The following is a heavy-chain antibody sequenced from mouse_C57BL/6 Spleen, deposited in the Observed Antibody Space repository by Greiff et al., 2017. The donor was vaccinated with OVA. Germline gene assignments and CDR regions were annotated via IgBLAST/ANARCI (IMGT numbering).Heavy chain of an antibody. Sequence: EVQLQQSGPELVKPGASVKISCKASGYTFTDYYMNWVKQSHGKSLEWIGDINPNNGGTSYNQKFKGKATLPVDKSSSTAYMELRSLTSEDSAVYYCARGVYDEGFDYWGQGTTLTVSS. CDR3: ARGVYDEGFDY. D-gene: IGHD2-12*01. V-gene: IGHV1-26*01. J-gene: IGHJ2*01. CDR1: GYTFTDYY. CDR2: INPNNGGT.